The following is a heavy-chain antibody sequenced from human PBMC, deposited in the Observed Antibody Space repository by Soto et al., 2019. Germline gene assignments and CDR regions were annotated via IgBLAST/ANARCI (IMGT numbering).Heavy chain of an antibody. Sequence: QVQLVQSGAEVKKPGASVKVSCKASGYTFTSYDINWVRQATGQGLEWMGWMNPNSGNTGYAQKIQGRVTMTRNTSISTADMELSSLRSEDTAVYYCAREKGSGYSSGRVERFVPWGQGTLVTVSS. J-gene: IGHJ5*02. CDR1: GYTFTSYD. D-gene: IGHD6-19*01. CDR3: AREKGSGYSSGRVERFVP. V-gene: IGHV1-8*01. CDR2: MNPNSGNT.